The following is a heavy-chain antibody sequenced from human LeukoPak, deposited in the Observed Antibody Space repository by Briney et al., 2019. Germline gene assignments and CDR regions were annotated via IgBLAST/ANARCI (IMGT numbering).Heavy chain of an antibody. Sequence: PGGSLRLSCAASGFTFSAYSMNWVRQAPGKGLEWVSSISYTSSSISYADSVRGRFTISRDNAKNSLYLQMNSLRVEDTAVYYCAREGYYYGLDVRGQGTTVTVSS. CDR3: AREGYYYGLDV. J-gene: IGHJ6*02. V-gene: IGHV3-21*01. CDR1: GFTFSAYS. CDR2: ISYTSSSI.